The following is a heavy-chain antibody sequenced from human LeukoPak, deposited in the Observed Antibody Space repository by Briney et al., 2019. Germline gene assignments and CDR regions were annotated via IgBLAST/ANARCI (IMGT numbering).Heavy chain of an antibody. CDR3: AKDLNSDSTSPFDY. Sequence: GGSLRLACAASGFTFNNFAMRWVRQAPGKGLEWVSAISGSGGKTYYADSVKGRFTIPRDNSKNMLYLQMDSLRAEDTAVYKCAKDLNSDSTSPFDYWGQGTLVTVSS. J-gene: IGHJ4*02. CDR2: ISGSGGKT. V-gene: IGHV3-23*01. D-gene: IGHD3-22*01. CDR1: GFTFNNFA.